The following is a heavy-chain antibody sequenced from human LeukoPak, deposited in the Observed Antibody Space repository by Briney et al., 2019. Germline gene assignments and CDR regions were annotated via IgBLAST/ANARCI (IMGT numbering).Heavy chain of an antibody. D-gene: IGHD3-10*01. CDR3: ARLVVVRGVIGAFDI. CDR2: INHSGST. CDR1: GGSFSGYY. V-gene: IGHV4-34*01. Sequence: PSETLSLTCAVYGGSFSGYYWSWIRQPPGKGLEWIGEINHSGSTNYNPSPKSRVTISVDTSKNQFSLKLSSVTAADTAVYYCARLVVVRGVIGAFDIRGQGTMVTVSS. J-gene: IGHJ3*02.